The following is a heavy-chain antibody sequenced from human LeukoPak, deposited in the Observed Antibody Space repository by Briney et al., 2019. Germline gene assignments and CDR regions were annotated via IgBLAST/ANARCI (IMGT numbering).Heavy chain of an antibody. CDR2: ISSSSSYI. J-gene: IGHJ4*02. CDR1: GFTFSSYS. Sequence: GGSLRLSCAASGFTFSSYSMNWVRQAPGKGLEWVSSISSSSSYIYYADSAKGRFTISRDNAKNSLYLQMNSLRAEDTAVYYCAKDRRLRFLEWLGPDYWGQGTLVTVSS. D-gene: IGHD3-3*01. V-gene: IGHV3-21*01. CDR3: AKDRRLRFLEWLGPDY.